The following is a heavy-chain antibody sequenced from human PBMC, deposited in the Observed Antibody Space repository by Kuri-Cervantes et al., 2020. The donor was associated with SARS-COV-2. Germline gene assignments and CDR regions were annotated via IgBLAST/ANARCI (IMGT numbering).Heavy chain of an antibody. D-gene: IGHD2-21*01. V-gene: IGHV1-8*01. CDR3: YCAPKEGLDS. CDR1: ETTFPNYD. J-gene: IGHJ4*02. CDR2: VKTNSGNT. Sequence: ASVKVSCKAPETTFPNYDINWVRQATGQGLEWMGMVKTNSGNTLYAQIFQGRVTMTRDTSTSTAYMELSSLTSEDTAIYYCYCAPKEGLDSWGQGTLVTVSS.